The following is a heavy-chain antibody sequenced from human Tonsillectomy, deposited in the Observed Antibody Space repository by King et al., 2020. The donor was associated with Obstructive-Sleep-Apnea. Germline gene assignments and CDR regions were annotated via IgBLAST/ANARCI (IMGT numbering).Heavy chain of an antibody. CDR3: AKDMGDGYNLAAFDY. J-gene: IGHJ4*02. Sequence: VQLVESGGGLVQPGRSLRLSCAASGFTFDDYAMHWVRQAPGKGLEWVSGISWNSGSIGYADSVKGRFTIPRDNAKNSLYLQMNSLRAEDTALYYCAKDMGDGYNLAAFDYWGQGTLVTVSS. V-gene: IGHV3-9*01. CDR1: GFTFDDYA. CDR2: ISWNSGSI. D-gene: IGHD5-24*01.